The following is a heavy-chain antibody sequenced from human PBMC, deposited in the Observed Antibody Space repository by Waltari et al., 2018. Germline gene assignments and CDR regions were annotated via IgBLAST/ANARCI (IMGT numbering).Heavy chain of an antibody. CDR3: ARAGSYTNYDYCYGMDD. V-gene: IGHV3-53*01. D-gene: IGHD3-10*01. J-gene: IGHJ6*02. Sequence: EVQVLESGGGWILPGASRSLTCSVAAFTVTCNHQSWHRHARGKGVEWVSVIYSGCSTYKADDVRSRFNVSRVKCKITMYLENNNLRAEDTAVYYSARAGSYTNYDYCYGMDDWGQGTTVTVSS. CDR1: AFTVTCNH. CDR2: IYSGCST.